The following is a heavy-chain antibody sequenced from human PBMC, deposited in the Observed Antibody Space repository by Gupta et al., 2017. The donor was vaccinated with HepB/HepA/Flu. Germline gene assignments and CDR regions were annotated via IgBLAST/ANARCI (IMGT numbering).Heavy chain of an antibody. CDR3: TRGGYSSSWFWDY. J-gene: IGHJ4*02. Sequence: EVQLVESGGGLVQAGGSLRLSCAASGCTFSPYWMTWVRQAPGKGPEWVANIKQDGSEKWYVDSVKGRFTISRDNAKNSLYLQMNSLRAEDTAIYYCTRGGYSSSWFWDYWGQGTLVTASS. CDR2: IKQDGSEK. D-gene: IGHD6-13*01. CDR1: GCTFSPYW. V-gene: IGHV3-7*01.